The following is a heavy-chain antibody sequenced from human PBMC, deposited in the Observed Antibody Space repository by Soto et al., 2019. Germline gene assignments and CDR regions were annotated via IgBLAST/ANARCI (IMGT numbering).Heavy chain of an antibody. Sequence: EVQLVESGGGLVKPGGSLRLSCAASGFTFSTYIMNWVRQAPGKGLEWVSSVSSFSENIHYAGSVKGRFTISRDDAKNSLYLQMNSLRVEDTAVYYCVRDSYSFNDAKGYYDNDGFDIWGQGTMVTVSS. CDR1: GFTFSTYI. J-gene: IGHJ3*02. CDR2: VSSFSENI. V-gene: IGHV3-21*02. D-gene: IGHD1-26*01. CDR3: VRDSYSFNDAKGYYDNDGFDI.